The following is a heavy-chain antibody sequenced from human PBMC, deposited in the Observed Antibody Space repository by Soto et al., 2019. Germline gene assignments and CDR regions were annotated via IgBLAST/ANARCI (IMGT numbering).Heavy chain of an antibody. CDR1: GFTFSSYS. J-gene: IGHJ4*02. V-gene: IGHV3-48*01. Sequence: GGSLRLSCAASGFTFSSYSMNWVRQAPGKGLEWVSYISSSSSTIYYADSVKGRFTISRDNAKNSLYLQMNSLRAEDTAVYYCARGAHTYDFWSGYFDRPYFDYWGQGTLVTVSS. D-gene: IGHD3-3*01. CDR3: ARGAHTYDFWSGYFDRPYFDY. CDR2: ISSSSSTI.